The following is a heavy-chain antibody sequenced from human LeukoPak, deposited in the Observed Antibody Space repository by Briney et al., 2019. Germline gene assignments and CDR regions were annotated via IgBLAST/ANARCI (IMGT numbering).Heavy chain of an antibody. Sequence: TSVKVSCKASGYTFTSYAMHWVRQAPGQRLEWMGWINAGNGNTKYSQKFQGRVTITRDTSASTAYMELSSLRSEDTAVYYCARFGHENWGGFDYWGQGTLVTVSS. CDR1: GYTFTSYA. D-gene: IGHD7-27*01. CDR2: INAGNGNT. J-gene: IGHJ4*02. CDR3: ARFGHENWGGFDY. V-gene: IGHV1-3*01.